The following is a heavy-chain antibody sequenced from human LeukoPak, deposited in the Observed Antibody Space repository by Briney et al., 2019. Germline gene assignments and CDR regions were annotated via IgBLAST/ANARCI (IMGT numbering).Heavy chain of an antibody. CDR2: ISYDGSSK. CDR1: GFTFSNYG. J-gene: IGHJ6*02. CDR3: ARDCRYCSSASGVYYYYGMDV. Sequence: QPGVSLTLFCAASGFTFSNYGTHWVRQAPGKALVGVAVISYDGSSKYSTDSDKGRFTISRDNSKNTLFLQMNSLRADDTAVYSCARDCRYCSSASGVYYYYGMDVWGQGTTVTVSS. D-gene: IGHD2-2*01. V-gene: IGHV3-30-3*01.